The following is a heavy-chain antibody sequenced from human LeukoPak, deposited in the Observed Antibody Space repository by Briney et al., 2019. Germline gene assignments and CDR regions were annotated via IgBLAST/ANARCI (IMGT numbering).Heavy chain of an antibody. Sequence: GGSLRLSCAASGFTFSSYAMGWVRQAPGRGLEWVSGISGNGGATYYADSVRGRFTISRDNSKKTWYLQMNSLRAEDTAVYYCAKGGTVVSIFDYWGQGTLVTVSS. D-gene: IGHD2-15*01. CDR1: GFTFSSYA. V-gene: IGHV3-23*01. CDR2: ISGNGGAT. CDR3: AKGGTVVSIFDY. J-gene: IGHJ4*02.